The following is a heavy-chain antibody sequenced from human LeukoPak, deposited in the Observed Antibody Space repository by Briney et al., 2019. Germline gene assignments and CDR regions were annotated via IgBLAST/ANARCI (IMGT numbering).Heavy chain of an antibody. CDR3: AKDIAVVPAACDY. D-gene: IGHD2-2*01. CDR2: ISGGGGST. CDR1: GFTFSSYA. Sequence: PGGSLRLSCAASGFTFSSYAMSWVRQAPGKGLEWVSAISGGGGSTYYADSVKGRFTISGDNSKNTLYLQMNSLRAEDTAVYYCAKDIAVVPAACDYWGQGTLVTVSS. J-gene: IGHJ4*02. V-gene: IGHV3-23*01.